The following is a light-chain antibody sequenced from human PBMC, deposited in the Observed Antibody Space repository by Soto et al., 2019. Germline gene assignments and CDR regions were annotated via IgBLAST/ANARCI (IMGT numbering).Light chain of an antibody. J-gene: IGLJ1*01. CDR1: SSDVGGYNY. V-gene: IGLV2-11*01. CDR2: DVS. CDR3: CSYAGSYTYV. Sequence: QSALTQPRSVSGSPGQSVTISCTGTSSDVGGYNYVSWYQQHPGKAPKLMIYDVSKRPSGVRDRFSGSKSGNTASLPISGLQGEYEADYYCCSYAGSYTYVFGTGTKVTVL.